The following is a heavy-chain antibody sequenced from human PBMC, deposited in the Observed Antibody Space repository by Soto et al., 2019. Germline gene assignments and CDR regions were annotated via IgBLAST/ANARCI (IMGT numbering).Heavy chain of an antibody. J-gene: IGHJ4*02. CDR1: GYSFTDYW. CDR2: IYPGDSDA. D-gene: IGHD6-6*01. Sequence: EALKISCKGSGYSFTDYWIGWVRQMPGKGLEWMGIIYPGDSDARYSPSFQGQVTMSADKSISTAYLQWTSLKASDTAMYYCARDGLSSSSSFDYWGQGTLVTVSS. CDR3: ARDGLSSSSSFDY. V-gene: IGHV5-51*01.